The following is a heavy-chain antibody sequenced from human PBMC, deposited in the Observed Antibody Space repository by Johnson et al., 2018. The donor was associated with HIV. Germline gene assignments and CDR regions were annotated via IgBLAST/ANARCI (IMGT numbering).Heavy chain of an antibody. CDR1: GFTFDDYG. CDR3: ARAVARGQWLANGYI. Sequence: VQLVESGGGVVRPGGSLRLSCAAYGFTFDDYGMSWVRQPAGKGLEWVSAIGTAGDTYYPASVKGRFTISREHSKNTLYLQMNSLRAEDTAVYYCARAVARGQWLANGYIWGQGTMVTVSS. CDR2: IGTAGDT. V-gene: IGHV3-13*01. J-gene: IGHJ3*02. D-gene: IGHD6-19*01.